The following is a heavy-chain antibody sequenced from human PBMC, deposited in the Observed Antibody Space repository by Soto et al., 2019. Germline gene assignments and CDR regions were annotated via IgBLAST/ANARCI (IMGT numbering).Heavy chain of an antibody. Sequence: SETLSLTCTVSGGSISSGGYYWSWIRQHPGKGLEWIGYIYYSGSTYYNPSLKSRVTISVDTSKNQFSLKLSSVTAADTAVYYCARSNAYYDVWSGYFDYWGQGTLVTVS. CDR1: GGSISSGGYY. D-gene: IGHD3-3*01. CDR2: IYYSGST. J-gene: IGHJ4*02. CDR3: ARSNAYYDVWSGYFDY. V-gene: IGHV4-31*03.